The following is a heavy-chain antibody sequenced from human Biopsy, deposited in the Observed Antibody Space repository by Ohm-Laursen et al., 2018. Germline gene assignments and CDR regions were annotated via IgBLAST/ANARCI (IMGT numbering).Heavy chain of an antibody. CDR3: ARDSRGGHLNTTLITGKNLDS. CDR2: IYYTGST. V-gene: IGHV4-59*01. CDR1: GFTFSSYL. Sequence: LRLSCSASGFTFSSYLMTWIRQSPGKGLEWIGYIYYTGSTNYNPSVKSRVTISVDTSKNQFSLKLNSVTAADTAVYFCARDSRGGHLNTTLITGKNLDSWGQGILVTVSS. J-gene: IGHJ4*02. D-gene: IGHD3-16*01.